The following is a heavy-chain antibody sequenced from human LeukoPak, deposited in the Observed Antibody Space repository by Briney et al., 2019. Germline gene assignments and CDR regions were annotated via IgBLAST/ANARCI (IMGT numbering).Heavy chain of an antibody. CDR3: AKDSSSWAFDY. CDR1: GGSVSSSYY. CDR2: IRYDGSNK. J-gene: IGHJ4*02. V-gene: IGHV3-30*02. Sequence: LSLTCTVSGGSVSSSYYWGWIRQPPGKGLEWVAFIRYDGSNKYYADSVKGRFTISRDNSKNTLYLQMNSLRAEDTAVCYCAKDSSSWAFDYWGQGTLVTVSS. D-gene: IGHD6-13*01.